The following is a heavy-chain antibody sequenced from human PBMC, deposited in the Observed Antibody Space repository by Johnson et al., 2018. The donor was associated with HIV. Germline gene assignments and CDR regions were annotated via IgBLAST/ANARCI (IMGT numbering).Heavy chain of an antibody. CDR2: ISYDGSNK. Sequence: QVKLVESGGGVVQPGRSLRLSCAASGFTFSSYAMHWVRQAPGKGLEWVAVISYDGSNKYYADSVKGRFTISRDNSKNTLYLQMNSLRAEEPALYYCARDPRSSSWYYYSNDAFDIWGQGTMVTVSS. CDR3: ARDPRSSSWYYYSNDAFDI. J-gene: IGHJ3*02. CDR1: GFTFSSYA. V-gene: IGHV3-30*04. D-gene: IGHD6-13*01.